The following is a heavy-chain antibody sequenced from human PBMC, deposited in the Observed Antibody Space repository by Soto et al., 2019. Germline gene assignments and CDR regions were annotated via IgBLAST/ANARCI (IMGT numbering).Heavy chain of an antibody. CDR1: GGSFSGYY. CDR2: INHSGST. CDR3: ASRRGYSYGGRITMTNLDY. D-gene: IGHD5-18*01. Sequence: SETLSLTCAVYGGSFSGYYWGWIGQPPGKGLEWIGEINHSGSTNYNPSLKSRVTISVDTSKNQFSLKLSSVTAADTAVYYCASRRGYSYGGRITMTNLDYWGPGTLVTVSS. J-gene: IGHJ4*02. V-gene: IGHV4-34*01.